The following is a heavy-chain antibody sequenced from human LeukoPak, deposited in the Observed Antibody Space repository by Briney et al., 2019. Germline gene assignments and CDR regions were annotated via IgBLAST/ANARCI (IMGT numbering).Heavy chain of an antibody. J-gene: IGHJ6*02. CDR1: GGSFSGYY. CDR2: INHSGST. CDR3: ARLVRIVVVPAAIRYYYYSMDV. V-gene: IGHV4-34*01. Sequence: SETLSLTCAVYGGSFSGYYWSWIRQPPGKGLEWIGEINHSGSTNYNPSLKSRVTISVDTSKNQFSLKLSSVTAADTAVYYCARLVRIVVVPAAIRYYYYSMDVWGQGTTVTVSS. D-gene: IGHD2-2*02.